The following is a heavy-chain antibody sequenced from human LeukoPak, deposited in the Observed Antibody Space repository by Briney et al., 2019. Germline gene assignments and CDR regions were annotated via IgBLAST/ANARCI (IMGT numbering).Heavy chain of an antibody. Sequence: ASVKVSCKASGFPFTSYDINWVRQATGQGLEWMGWISAYNGNTNYAQKLQGRVTMTTDTSTSTAYMELRSLRSDDTAVYYCARVEPLRGNAFDIWGQGTMVTVSS. J-gene: IGHJ3*02. CDR1: GFPFTSYD. D-gene: IGHD3-16*01. CDR2: ISAYNGNT. CDR3: ARVEPLRGNAFDI. V-gene: IGHV1-18*01.